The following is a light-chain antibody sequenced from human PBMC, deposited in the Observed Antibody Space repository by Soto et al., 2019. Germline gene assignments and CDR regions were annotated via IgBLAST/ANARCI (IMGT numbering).Light chain of an antibody. CDR2: AAS. Sequence: DIQMTQSPSSLSASVGDRVTITCRARQGIRNDLGWYQQKPRKAPKRLIYAASSFQSGVPSRLISSGSATEFTATVSIVKHADCATYHCLQRNSHAFTFAQGTKLEIK. J-gene: IGKJ2*01. CDR1: QGIRND. V-gene: IGKV1-17*01. CDR3: LQRNSHAFT.